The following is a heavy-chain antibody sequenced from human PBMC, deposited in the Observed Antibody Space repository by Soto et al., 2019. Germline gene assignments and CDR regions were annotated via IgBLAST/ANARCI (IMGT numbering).Heavy chain of an antibody. D-gene: IGHD4-17*01. Sequence: ASVKVSCKASGYTFTSYGISWVRQAPGQGLEWMGWISAYNGNTNYAQKLQGRVTMTTDTSTSTAYMELRSLRSDDTAVYYCARETLRRSNHGDELDYWGQGILVTVSS. J-gene: IGHJ4*02. CDR1: GYTFTSYG. V-gene: IGHV1-18*01. CDR3: ARETLRRSNHGDELDY. CDR2: ISAYNGNT.